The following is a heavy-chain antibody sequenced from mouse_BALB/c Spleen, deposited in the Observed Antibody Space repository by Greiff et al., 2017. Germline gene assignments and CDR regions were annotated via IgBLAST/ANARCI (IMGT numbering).Heavy chain of an antibody. J-gene: IGHJ3*01. D-gene: IGHD1-2*01. CDR2: ISSGGST. Sequence: DVMLVESGGGLVKPGGSLKLSCAASGFTFSSYAMSWVRQTPEKRLEWVASISSGGSTYYPDSVKGRFTISRDNARNILYLQMSSLRSEDTAMYYCARDREFITTATDWFADWGQGTLVTVSA. V-gene: IGHV5-6-5*01. CDR3: ARDREFITTATDWFAD. CDR1: GFTFSSYA.